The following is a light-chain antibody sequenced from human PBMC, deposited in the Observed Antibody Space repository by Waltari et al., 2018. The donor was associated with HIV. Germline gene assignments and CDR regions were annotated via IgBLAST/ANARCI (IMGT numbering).Light chain of an antibody. J-gene: IGLJ3*02. Sequence: QSALTQPASLSGSPGQSITISCAGTSGDIGGHDFVSWYLQYPDKAPQLIIYQVNNRPSGVSSRFSGSKSGNTASLTISGLQSEDEANYYCSSYTKDSWVFGGGTKLTVL. CDR3: SSYTKDSWV. CDR1: SGDIGGHDF. CDR2: QVN. V-gene: IGLV2-14*01.